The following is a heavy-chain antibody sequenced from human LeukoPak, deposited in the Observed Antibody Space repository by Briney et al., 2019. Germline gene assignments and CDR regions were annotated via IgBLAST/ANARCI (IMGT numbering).Heavy chain of an antibody. CDR2: INPNSGGT. CDR1: GYSFVVYY. V-gene: IGHV1-2*02. J-gene: IGHJ3*02. D-gene: IGHD1-26*01. CDR3: AILVAADAFDI. Sequence: ASVKVSCKASGYSFVVYYIHWVRQAPGQGLEWMGWINPNSGGTNYAQKFQGRVTMTRDTPISTAYMELSRLRSDDTAVYYCAILVAADAFDIWGQGTMVTVSS.